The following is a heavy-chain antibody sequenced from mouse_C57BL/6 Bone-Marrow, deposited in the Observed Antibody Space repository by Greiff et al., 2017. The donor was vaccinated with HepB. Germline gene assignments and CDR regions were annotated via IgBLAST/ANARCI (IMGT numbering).Heavy chain of an antibody. J-gene: IGHJ2*01. CDR1: GYTFTSYW. V-gene: IGHV1-64*01. CDR3: ARSGYYGSSLDY. Sequence: VKLQQPGAELVKPGASVKLSCKASGYTFTSYWMHWVKQRPGQGLEWIGMIHPNSGSTNYNEKFKSKATLTVDKSSSTAYMQLSSLTSEDSAVYYCARSGYYGSSLDYWGQGTTLTVSS. D-gene: IGHD1-1*01. CDR2: IHPNSGST.